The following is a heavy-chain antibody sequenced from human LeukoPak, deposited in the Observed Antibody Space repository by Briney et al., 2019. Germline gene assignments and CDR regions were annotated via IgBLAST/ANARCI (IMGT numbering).Heavy chain of an antibody. CDR2: ISAYNGNT. CDR3: ARDVTACGGDCINWFDP. Sequence: ASVKVSCKASGYTFTSYGISWVRQAPGQGLEWMGWISAYNGNTNYAQKFQGRVTITTDESTSTAYMELSSLRSEDTAVYYCARDVTACGGDCINWFDPWGQGTLVTVFS. V-gene: IGHV1-18*01. J-gene: IGHJ5*02. CDR1: GYTFTSYG. D-gene: IGHD2-21*02.